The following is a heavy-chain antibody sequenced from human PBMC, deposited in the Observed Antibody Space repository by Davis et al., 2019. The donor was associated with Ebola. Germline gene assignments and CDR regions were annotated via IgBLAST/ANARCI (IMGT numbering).Heavy chain of an antibody. J-gene: IGHJ5*02. D-gene: IGHD6-6*01. CDR2: ISGSGGST. CDR1: VFTFSRYA. CDR3: AKDWGAYSSSSGWFDP. Sequence: PGGSLRLSFAASVFTFSRYAMSWVRQAPGKGLEWVSAISGSGGSTYYADSVKGRFTISRDNSKNTLYLQMNSLRAEDTAVYYCAKDWGAYSSSSGWFDPWGQGTLVTVS. V-gene: IGHV3-23*01.